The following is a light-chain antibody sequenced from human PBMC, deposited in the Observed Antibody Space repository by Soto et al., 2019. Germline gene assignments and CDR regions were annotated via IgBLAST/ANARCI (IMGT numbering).Light chain of an antibody. CDR3: HQYDRSPLT. CDR2: GAS. CDR1: QSISDSQ. V-gene: IGKV3-20*01. Sequence: EIVLTQSPGTLSLSPGERGTLSCRATQSISDSQLAWYQQKPGQAPRLLIYGASRRAVGIPDRFSGSGSGTDFTLTISRLEPEDFAVYYFHQYDRSPLTFGGGTKVEVK. J-gene: IGKJ4*01.